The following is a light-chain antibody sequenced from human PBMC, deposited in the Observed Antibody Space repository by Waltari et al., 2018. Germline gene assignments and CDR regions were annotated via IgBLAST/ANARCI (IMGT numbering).Light chain of an antibody. V-gene: IGKV2-30*02. Sequence: DVVMTQSPLSLPVTPGQAASISCKSSQSLVHSHGNTHLNWFQQRPGQSPRRLIYRVSNRDSGVPDRFSGSWSGTDFTLKISRVEAEDVGVYYCMQGTHWPYTFGQGTKLDIK. CDR1: QSLVHSHGNTH. CDR3: MQGTHWPYT. J-gene: IGKJ2*01. CDR2: RVS.